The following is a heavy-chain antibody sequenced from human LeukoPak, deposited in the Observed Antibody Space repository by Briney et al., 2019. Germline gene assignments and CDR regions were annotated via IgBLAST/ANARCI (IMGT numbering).Heavy chain of an antibody. D-gene: IGHD3-3*01. CDR3: ARAYYDFWSGYSDAFHI. CDR1: SGSISSYY. Sequence: KSSETLSLTCTVSSGSISSYYWSWIRQPPGKGLEWIGYIYYSGSTNYNPSLKGRVTISVDTSKNQFSLKLSSVTAADLAVYYRARAYYDFWSGYSDAFHIWGQGTMVTVSS. J-gene: IGHJ3*02. CDR2: IYYSGST. V-gene: IGHV4-59*01.